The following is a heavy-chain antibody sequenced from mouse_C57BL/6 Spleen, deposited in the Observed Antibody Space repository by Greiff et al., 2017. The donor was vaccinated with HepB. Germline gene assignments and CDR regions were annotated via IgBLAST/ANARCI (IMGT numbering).Heavy chain of an antibody. CDR3: ARVSSSQNSYFDV. J-gene: IGHJ1*01. CDR1: GYSITSGYY. D-gene: IGHD1-1*01. Sequence: ESGPGLVKPSQSLSLTCSVTGYSITSGYYWNWLRQFPGNKLEWMCYISYDGSNNYNPALKKRITITRDTSKNQFFLKLNTVTTEDTATYYCARVSSSQNSYFDVWGPGTTVTVSS. V-gene: IGHV3-6*01. CDR2: ISYDGSN.